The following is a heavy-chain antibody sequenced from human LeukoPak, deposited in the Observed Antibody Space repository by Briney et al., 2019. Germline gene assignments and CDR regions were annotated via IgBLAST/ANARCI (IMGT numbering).Heavy chain of an antibody. CDR3: AREADCSGGGCYRGAFDI. D-gene: IGHD2-15*01. CDR1: GFTFSTYA. CDR2: IWYDGSNK. V-gene: IGHV3-33*01. Sequence: QPGRSLTLSCAPSGFTFSTYAMHWVRQAPGKGLEWVAVIWYDGSNKYYGDSVKGRLTISRDNSKNTLFLQMNSLRAEDTAVYYCAREADCSGGGCYRGAFDIWGQGTMVAVSS. J-gene: IGHJ3*02.